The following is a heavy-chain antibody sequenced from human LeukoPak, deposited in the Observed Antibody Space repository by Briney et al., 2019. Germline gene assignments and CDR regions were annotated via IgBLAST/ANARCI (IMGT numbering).Heavy chain of an antibody. D-gene: IGHD3-22*01. CDR3: ARGRRKSYYDSSGCYDY. Sequence: SETLSLTCAVYGGSFSGYYWSWIRQPPGTGLEWIGEINHSGSTNYHPSLKSRVTISVDTSKNQFSLKLSSVTAADTAVYYCARGRRKSYYDSSGCYDYWGQGTLVTVSS. V-gene: IGHV4-34*01. CDR2: INHSGST. J-gene: IGHJ4*02. CDR1: GGSFSGYY.